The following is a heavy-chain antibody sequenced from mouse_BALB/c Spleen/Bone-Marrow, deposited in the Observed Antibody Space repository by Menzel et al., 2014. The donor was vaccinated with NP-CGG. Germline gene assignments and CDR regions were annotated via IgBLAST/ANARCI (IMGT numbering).Heavy chain of an antibody. J-gene: IGHJ3*01. CDR2: ISTYSGNT. D-gene: IGHD2-1*01. Sequence: VKLMESGPELVRPGVSVKISCKGSGYTFTDYAMHWVKQSHAKSLEWIGVISTYSGNTNYNQKFKGKATMTVDKSSSAAYMELARLTSEDPAIYYCASPIYYGNYEGFAYWGQGTLVTVSA. CDR1: GYTFTDYA. V-gene: IGHV1-67*01. CDR3: ASPIYYGNYEGFAY.